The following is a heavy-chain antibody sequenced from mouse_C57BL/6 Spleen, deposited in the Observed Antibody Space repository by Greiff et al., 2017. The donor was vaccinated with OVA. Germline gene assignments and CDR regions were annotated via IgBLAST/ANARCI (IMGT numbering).Heavy chain of an antibody. J-gene: IGHJ3*01. Sequence: VQLQQSGAELVRPGASVTLSCKASGYTFTDYEMHWVKQTPVHGLEWIGAIDPETGGTAYNQKFKGKAILTADKSSSTAYMELRSLTSEDSAVYYCTREDAQAWFAYWGQGTLVTVSA. CDR1: GYTFTDYE. CDR2: IDPETGGT. CDR3: TREDAQAWFAY. V-gene: IGHV1-15*01.